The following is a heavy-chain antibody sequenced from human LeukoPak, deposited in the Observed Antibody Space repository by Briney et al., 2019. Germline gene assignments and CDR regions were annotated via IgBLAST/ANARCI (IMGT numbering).Heavy chain of an antibody. D-gene: IGHD2-15*01. V-gene: IGHV3-30*18. CDR3: AKLPRVVVAATGVY. CDR1: GFTFSSHG. J-gene: IGHJ4*02. CDR2: ISYDGSNK. Sequence: GGSLRLSCAASGFTFSSHGMHWVRQAPGKWLEWVAVISYDGSNKYYADSVKGRFTISRDNSKNTLYLQMNSLRAEDTAVYYCAKLPRVVVAATGVYWGQGTLVTVSS.